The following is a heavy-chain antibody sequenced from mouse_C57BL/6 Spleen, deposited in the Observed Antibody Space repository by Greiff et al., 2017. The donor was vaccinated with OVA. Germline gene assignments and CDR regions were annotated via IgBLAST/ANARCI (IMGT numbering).Heavy chain of an antibody. V-gene: IGHV1-22*01. CDR3: ARDYGSSRYYAMDY. Sequence: DVQLQESGPELVKPGASVKMSCKASGYTFTDYNMHWVKQSHGKSLEWIGYINPNNGGTSYNQKFKGKATLTVNKSSSTAYMELRSLTSEDSAVYYCARDYGSSRYYAMDYWGQGTSVTVSS. D-gene: IGHD1-1*01. CDR1: GYTFTDYN. CDR2: INPNNGGT. J-gene: IGHJ4*01.